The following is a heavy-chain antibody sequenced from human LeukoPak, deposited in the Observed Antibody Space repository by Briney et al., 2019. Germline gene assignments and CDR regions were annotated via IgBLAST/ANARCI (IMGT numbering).Heavy chain of an antibody. CDR2: INPNSGGT. CDR1: GYTFTGYY. CDR3: SRDDNHAFEY. D-gene: IGHD1-1*01. V-gene: IGHV1-2*02. Sequence: SVTVSCKASGYTFTGYYMHWVRQAPGQGLEWMGWINPNSGGTNYAQKFQGRVTMTRDTSISTDYLELSGLRTDDTAGDYCSRDDNHAFEYWGQGILVTVS. J-gene: IGHJ4*02.